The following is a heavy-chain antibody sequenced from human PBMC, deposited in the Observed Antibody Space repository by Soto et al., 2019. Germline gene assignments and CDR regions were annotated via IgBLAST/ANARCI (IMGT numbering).Heavy chain of an antibody. V-gene: IGHV3-23*01. CDR2: ISGSGAST. J-gene: IGHJ5*02. D-gene: IGHD3-10*01. CDR1: GFTFSSYA. Sequence: PGGSLRLSCAASGFTFSSYAMSWVRQAPGKGLEWVSAISGSGASTYYADSVKGRFTISRDNSKNTLFLQMNSLRAEDTAVYFCAKSPSVVLFPSDLGGNNWFDPWGQGTPVTVSS. CDR3: AKSPSVVLFPSDLGGNNWFDP.